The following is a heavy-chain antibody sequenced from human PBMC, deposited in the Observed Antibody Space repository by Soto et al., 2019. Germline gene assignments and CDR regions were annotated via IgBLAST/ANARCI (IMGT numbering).Heavy chain of an antibody. CDR2: INSDGSST. J-gene: IGHJ4*02. V-gene: IGHV3-74*01. Sequence: EVQLVESGGGLVQPGGSLRLSCAASGFTFSSYWMHWVRQAPGKGLVWVSRINSDGSSTSYADSVKGRFTISRDNANHTLYMKMKSLKAEETAVYYCVRKSLVVAAATREDYWGQGTLVTVSS. CDR3: VRKSLVVAAATREDY. D-gene: IGHD2-15*01. CDR1: GFTFSSYW.